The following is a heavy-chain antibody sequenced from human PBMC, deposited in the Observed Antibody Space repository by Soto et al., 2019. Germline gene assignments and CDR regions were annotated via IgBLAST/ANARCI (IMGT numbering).Heavy chain of an antibody. D-gene: IGHD3-22*01. CDR2: IYYSGST. V-gene: IGHV4-39*01. CDR1: GGSISSSSYY. J-gene: IGHJ6*02. CDR3: VSRGLRRGGTARHKKNYYYYGMDV. Sequence: QLQLQESGPGLVKPSETLSLTCTVSGGSISSSSYYRGWIRQPPGKGLEWIGSIYYSGSTYYNPSLKSRVTISVDTSKNQFSLKLSSVTAADTAVYYCVSRGLRRGGTARHKKNYYYYGMDVWGQGTTVTVSS.